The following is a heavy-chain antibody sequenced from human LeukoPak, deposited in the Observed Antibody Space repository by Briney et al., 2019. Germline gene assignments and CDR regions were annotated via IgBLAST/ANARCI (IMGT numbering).Heavy chain of an antibody. CDR2: IYYSGST. V-gene: IGHV4-59*01. J-gene: IGHJ4*02. CDR1: GGSIRGYY. Sequence: SETLSLTCTVSGGSIRGYYWSWMRQPPGKGLEWSGYIYYSGSTNYNPSLKSRVTISVDKSKNQFSLKLSSVTAADTAVYYCARGREWEPKVFDYCGQGTLVTVSS. D-gene: IGHD1-26*01. CDR3: ARGREWEPKVFDY.